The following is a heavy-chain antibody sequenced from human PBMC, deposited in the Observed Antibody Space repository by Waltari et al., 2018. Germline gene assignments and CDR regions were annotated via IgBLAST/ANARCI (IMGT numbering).Heavy chain of an antibody. CDR2: ISSDASDT. D-gene: IGHD1-1*01. CDR3: ARVSRRTYRSPVPGRHYYYGMDV. CDR1: GFTFSSYC. J-gene: IGHJ6*02. Sequence: EEQLVESGGGLVQPGDSLRLSCAASGFTFSSYCMNWVRQAPGQGPLWVSRISSDASDTTYADSVKGRFTISRDNAKNTLYLQMNRLRAEDTAVYFCARVSRRTYRSPVPGRHYYYGMDVWGQGTTVTVSS. V-gene: IGHV3-74*03.